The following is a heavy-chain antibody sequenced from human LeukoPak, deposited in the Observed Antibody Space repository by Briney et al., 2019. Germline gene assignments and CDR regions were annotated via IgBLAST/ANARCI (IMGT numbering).Heavy chain of an antibody. Sequence: PSETLSLTCAVYGGSFSGYYWSWIRQPPGKGLEWIGEINHSGSTNYNPSLKSRVTISVDTSKNQFSLKLSSVTAADTAVYYCARGNGSGYEGGYGMDVWGQRTTVTVSS. CDR2: INHSGST. D-gene: IGHD5-12*01. J-gene: IGHJ6*02. CDR3: ARGNGSGYEGGYGMDV. CDR1: GGSFSGYY. V-gene: IGHV4-34*01.